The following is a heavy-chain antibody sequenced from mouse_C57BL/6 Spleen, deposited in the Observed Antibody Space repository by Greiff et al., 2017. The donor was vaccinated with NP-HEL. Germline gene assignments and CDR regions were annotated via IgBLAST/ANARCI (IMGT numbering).Heavy chain of an antibody. D-gene: IGHD1-1*01. CDR2: ISSGSSTI. J-gene: IGHJ3*01. CDR1: GFTFSDYG. Sequence: DVKLVESGGGLVKPGGSLKLSCAASGFTFSDYGMHWVSQAPEKGLEWVAYISSGSSTIYYADTVKGRFTISRDNAKNTLFLQMTSLRSEDTAMYYCARDYYGSSPPFAYWVQGTLVTVSA. V-gene: IGHV5-17*01. CDR3: ARDYYGSSPPFAY.